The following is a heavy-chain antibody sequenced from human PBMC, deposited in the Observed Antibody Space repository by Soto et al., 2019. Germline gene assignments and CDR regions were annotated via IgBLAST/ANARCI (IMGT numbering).Heavy chain of an antibody. V-gene: IGHV3-33*01. D-gene: IGHD4-4*01. J-gene: IGHJ5*02. CDR1: GFTFSSYG. Sequence: PGGSLRLSCPASGFTFSSYGMHWVRQAPGKGLEWVAVIWYDGSNKYYADSVKGRFTISRDNSKNTLYLQMNSLRAEDTAVYYCARDPHPFYSNPTNWFDPWGQGTLVTVSS. CDR2: IWYDGSNK. CDR3: ARDPHPFYSNPTNWFDP.